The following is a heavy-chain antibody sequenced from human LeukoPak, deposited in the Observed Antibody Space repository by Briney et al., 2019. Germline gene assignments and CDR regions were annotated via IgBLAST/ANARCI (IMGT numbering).Heavy chain of an antibody. CDR1: GYTFTSYG. J-gene: IGHJ6*02. V-gene: IGHV1-18*01. D-gene: IGHD3-10*01. CDR3: ARGWFGELPYYYYYGMDV. Sequence: ASVKVSCKASGYTFTSYGISWVRQAPGQGLEWMGWISAYNGNTNYAQKLQGRVTMTTDTSTSTAYMELRSLRSDDTAVYYCARGWFGELPYYYYYGMDVWGQGTTVTVSS. CDR2: ISAYNGNT.